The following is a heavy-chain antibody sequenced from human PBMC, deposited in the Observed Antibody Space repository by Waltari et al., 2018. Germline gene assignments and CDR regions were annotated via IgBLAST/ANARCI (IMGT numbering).Heavy chain of an antibody. CDR1: GVAMSGYL. V-gene: IGHV4-59*01. CDR2: IDYIGIT. J-gene: IGHJ4*02. Sequence: QVQLQESGPGLVKPSETLSRTCTVSGVAMSGYLWHWIRQSPGKVLEWIGYIDYIGITDYDPSLKSRVTMSVDTSKSQFSLRLTSVTSADTAFYFCAREIYGGNSRPFDFWGQGALVTVSS. CDR3: AREIYGGNSRPFDF. D-gene: IGHD2-21*02.